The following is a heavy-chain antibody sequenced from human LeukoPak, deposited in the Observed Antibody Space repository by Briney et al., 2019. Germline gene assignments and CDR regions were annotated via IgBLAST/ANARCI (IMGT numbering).Heavy chain of an antibody. D-gene: IGHD1-26*01. Sequence: SETLSLTCTVSGGSISSYYWSWIRQPPGKGLEWIGYIYYSGSTNYNPSLKSRVTISVDTSKNQFSLKLSSVTAADTAVYYCARHTRYGLPVDYWGQGTLVTVSS. CDR3: ARHTRYGLPVDY. J-gene: IGHJ4*02. CDR1: GGSISSYY. CDR2: IYYSGST. V-gene: IGHV4-59*08.